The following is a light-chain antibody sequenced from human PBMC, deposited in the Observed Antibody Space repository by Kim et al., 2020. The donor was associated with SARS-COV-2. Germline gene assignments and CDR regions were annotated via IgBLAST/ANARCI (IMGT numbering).Light chain of an antibody. CDR3: FLSYSGAVV. Sequence: PEGTVTLTCGSSTGAVASRHYPCWNQQKPGQAPRTLIYDTGNRQSWIPARFSGSLIGGKAALTLSGAQPEDEADYYCFLSYSGAVVFGGGTQLTVL. CDR2: DTG. V-gene: IGLV7-46*01. J-gene: IGLJ2*01. CDR1: TGAVASRHY.